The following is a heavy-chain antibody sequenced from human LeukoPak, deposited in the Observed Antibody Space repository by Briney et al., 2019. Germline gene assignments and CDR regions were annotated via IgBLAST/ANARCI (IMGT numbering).Heavy chain of an antibody. CDR3: ARDRFRIAVGGGRSDP. Sequence: QPGGSLRLSCAASGFTFSSYWMSWVRQAPGRGLEWVANMKQDGSEKYYVDSVKGRFTISRDNAKNSLYLQMNSLRAEDTAVYYCARDRFRIAVGGGRSDPWGQGTLVTVSS. D-gene: IGHD6-19*01. CDR1: GFTFSSYW. CDR2: MKQDGSEK. V-gene: IGHV3-7*01. J-gene: IGHJ5*02.